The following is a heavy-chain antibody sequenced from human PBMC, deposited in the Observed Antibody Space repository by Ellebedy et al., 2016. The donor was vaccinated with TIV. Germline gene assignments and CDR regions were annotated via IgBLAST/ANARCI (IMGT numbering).Heavy chain of an antibody. J-gene: IGHJ6*02. CDR2: IWYDGSNK. CDR1: GFTFSSYG. V-gene: IGHV3-33*08. Sequence: PGGSLRLSCAASGFTFSSYGMHWVRQAPGKGLECVAVIWYDGSNKYYADSVKGRFTISRDNSKNTLYLQMNSLKTEDTAVYYCTTDRWITMVRGVIGYYYGMDVWGQGTTVTVSS. CDR3: TTDRWITMVRGVIGYYYGMDV. D-gene: IGHD3-10*01.